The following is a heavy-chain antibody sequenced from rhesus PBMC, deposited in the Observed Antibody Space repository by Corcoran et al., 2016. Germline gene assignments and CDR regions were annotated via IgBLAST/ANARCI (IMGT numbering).Heavy chain of an antibody. D-gene: IGHD1-1*01. CDR3: ATTDTLDY. J-gene: IGHJ4*01. Sequence: EVQLVQSGAEVKKPGASVKISCKASGYTFTDYYPHWVRQAPGKGLEWMGRVVPEEGEAIHAQRFKDRVTSTADTATDTAYMELSSLRSEDTAVYYCATTDTLDYWGQGVLVTVSS. V-gene: IGHV1-111*02. CDR2: VVPEEGEA. CDR1: GYTFTDYY.